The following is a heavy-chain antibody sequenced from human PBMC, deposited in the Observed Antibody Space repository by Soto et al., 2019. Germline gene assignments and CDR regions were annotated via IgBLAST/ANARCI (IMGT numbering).Heavy chain of an antibody. CDR1: GYTFTSYA. CDR3: ARDRNRLSIAARPYYCGMDV. J-gene: IGHJ6*02. CDR2: INAGNGNT. V-gene: IGHV1-3*01. D-gene: IGHD6-6*01. Sequence: GASVKVSCKASGYTFTSYAIHWVRQAPGQRLEWMGWINAGNGNTKYSQKFQGRVTITRDTSTSTAYMELSSLRSEDTAVYYCARDRNRLSIAARPYYCGMDVWGQGTTVTVSS.